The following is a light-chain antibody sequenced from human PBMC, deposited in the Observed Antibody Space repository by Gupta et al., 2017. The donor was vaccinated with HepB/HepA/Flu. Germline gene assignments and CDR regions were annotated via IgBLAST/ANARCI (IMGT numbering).Light chain of an antibody. Sequence: DIRSTQSPSFLSASVVDRVTITCRASQGISSYLTWYQQKPGKAPKLLIYAASTVQSGVPSSFSGSGSVTDFTLTISSLQPEDFATYYCQQPNSYPWTFGGGTKVEIK. V-gene: IGKV1-9*01. CDR2: AAS. CDR1: QGISSY. CDR3: QQPNSYPWT. J-gene: IGKJ4*01.